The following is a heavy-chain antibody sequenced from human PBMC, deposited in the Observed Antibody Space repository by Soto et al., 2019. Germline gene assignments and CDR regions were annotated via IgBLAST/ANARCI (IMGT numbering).Heavy chain of an antibody. D-gene: IGHD3-9*01. J-gene: IGHJ4*02. CDR2: ISWNSGSI. V-gene: IGHV3-9*01. CDR3: AKDIGYDILTGPAPFDY. Sequence: GGSLRLSCAASGFTFDDYAMHWVRQAPGKGLEWVSGISWNSGSIGYADSVKGRFTISRDNAKNSLYLQMNSLRAEDTALYYCAKDIGYDILTGPAPFDYWGQGTLVTVSS. CDR1: GFTFDDYA.